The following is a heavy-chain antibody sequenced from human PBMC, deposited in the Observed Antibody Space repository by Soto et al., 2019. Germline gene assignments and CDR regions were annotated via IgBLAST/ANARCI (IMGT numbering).Heavy chain of an antibody. D-gene: IGHD4-17*01. CDR1: GGSISNFY. Sequence: SETLSLTCTVSGGSISNFYWSWIRQPPGKGPEYIGYIQVGGSTNYNPSLESRVAISVDTSKNQFSLRLTSVTAADTAVYYCARGFGVTTNPPGHWGQGTLVTVSS. CDR2: IQVGGST. J-gene: IGHJ4*02. V-gene: IGHV4-59*01. CDR3: ARGFGVTTNPPGH.